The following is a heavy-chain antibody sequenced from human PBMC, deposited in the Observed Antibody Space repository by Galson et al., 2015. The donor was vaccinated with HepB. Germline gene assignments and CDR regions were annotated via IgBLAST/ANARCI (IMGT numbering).Heavy chain of an antibody. Sequence: SVKVSCKASGGTFSSHTISWLRQAPGQGLEWMGGIIPIFGSGNYAQKFQGRVTITADESKSTTYMELSSLRSGDTAVYYCARQYDTSGYYAYWGQGTLLTVSS. D-gene: IGHD3-22*01. V-gene: IGHV1-69*13. J-gene: IGHJ4*02. CDR2: IIPIFGSG. CDR1: GGTFSSHT. CDR3: ARQYDTSGYYAY.